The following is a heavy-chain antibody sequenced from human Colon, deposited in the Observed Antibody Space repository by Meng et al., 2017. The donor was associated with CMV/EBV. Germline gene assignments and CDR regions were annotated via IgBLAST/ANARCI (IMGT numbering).Heavy chain of an antibody. D-gene: IGHD3-10*01. CDR1: GDSIKNYY. CDR2: IHYSGGT. CDR3: ARAGARGVPVDL. Sequence: QVQLQELGPRLLKPSETLSLTCTVSGDSIKNYYWTWLRQPAGKGLEWLGRIHYSGGTDDNPSLKSRVTLSIDTSKNQLSLKIYSVTAADTAVYYCARAGARGVPVDLWGQGTLVTVSS. J-gene: IGHJ4*02. V-gene: IGHV4-4*07.